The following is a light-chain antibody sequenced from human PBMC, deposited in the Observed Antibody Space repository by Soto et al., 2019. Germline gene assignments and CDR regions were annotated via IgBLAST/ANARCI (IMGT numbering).Light chain of an antibody. CDR2: DAS. Sequence: EISLTQSPATLSLSPGERATLSCRASQSISTSLVWYQQKPGQAPRLLIYDASNRATNIPASFSGSGSGTDFTRTIRSLEHEDIAVYVCQQRREWRPWTFGQGTKVEIK. V-gene: IGKV3-11*01. CDR3: QQRREWRPWT. CDR1: QSISTS. J-gene: IGKJ1*01.